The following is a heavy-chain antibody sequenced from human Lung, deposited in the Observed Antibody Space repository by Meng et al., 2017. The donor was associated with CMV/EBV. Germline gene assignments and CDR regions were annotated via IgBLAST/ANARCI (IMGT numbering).Heavy chain of an antibody. D-gene: IGHD6-25*01. V-gene: IGHV3-21*01. CDR1: GFTFISYS. Sequence: GGSXRLXCAASGFTFISYSMNWVRQAPGKGLEWVSTISSTSNYIYYADSVKGRFTMSRDNARNSVYLQMNSLRAEDTAVYYCARDIFSAAGLDYWGQGEXVTVSS. CDR3: ARDIFSAAGLDY. J-gene: IGHJ4*02. CDR2: ISSTSNYI.